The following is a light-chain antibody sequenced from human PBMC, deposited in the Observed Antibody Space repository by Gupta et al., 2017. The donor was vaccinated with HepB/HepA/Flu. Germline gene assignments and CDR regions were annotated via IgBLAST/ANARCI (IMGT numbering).Light chain of an antibody. J-gene: IGKJ4*01. CDR3: QHIDHFPLT. CDR1: PGIRNH. CDR2: DAS. Sequence: DIQLTQSPSFLSASVGDRVIITCQASPGIRNHLAWFQQIPGKAPKLLIFDASTLQSGVPSRFSGTGFGTEFTLTISSLQPEDVATYYCQHIDHFPLTFGGGTKVAI. V-gene: IGKV1-9*01.